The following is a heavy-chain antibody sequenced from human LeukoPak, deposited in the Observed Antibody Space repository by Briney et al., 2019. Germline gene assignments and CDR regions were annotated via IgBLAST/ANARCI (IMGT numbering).Heavy chain of an antibody. CDR2: ISYDGSNK. Sequence: GGTLRLSCAASGFTFCNYGMHWVRPAPGQGREWVAIISYDGSNKYYPDSVKGRFTISRDNSKNTLYLQMNSLRAEDTAVYYCVKDKDGSGSYYFDYWGQGTLVTVSS. V-gene: IGHV3-30*18. CDR3: VKDKDGSGSYYFDY. J-gene: IGHJ4*02. D-gene: IGHD3-10*01. CDR1: GFTFCNYG.